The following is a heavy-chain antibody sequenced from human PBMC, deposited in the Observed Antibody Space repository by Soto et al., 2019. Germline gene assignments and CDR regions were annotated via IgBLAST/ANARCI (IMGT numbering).Heavy chain of an antibody. V-gene: IGHV2-5*02. CDR3: AQGLGYCSGGSCYAFDY. CDR1: GFSLSTSGVG. D-gene: IGHD2-15*01. J-gene: IGHJ4*02. CDR2: IYWDDDK. Sequence: QITLKESGPTLVKPTQTLTLTCTFSGFSLSTSGVGVGWIRQPPGKALEWLALIYWDDDKRYSPSLKSRLTITKDTSKNQVVLKMTNMDPVDTATYYCAQGLGYCSGGSCYAFDYWGQGTLVTVSS.